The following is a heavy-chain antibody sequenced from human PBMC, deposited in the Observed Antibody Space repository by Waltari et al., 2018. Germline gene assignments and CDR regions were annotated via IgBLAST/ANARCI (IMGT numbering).Heavy chain of an antibody. J-gene: IGHJ4*02. D-gene: IGHD3-3*01. CDR3: AKGHISNDFWSGSLDF. CDR1: GFTFDDYS. CDR2: ISWNSGSI. V-gene: IGHV3-9*03. Sequence: EVQVVESGGGLVQPGRSLRLSCAASGFTFDDYSMHWVRQAPGKGLEWVSGISWNSGSIGYADSVKCRFTISRDNAKNSLYLQMNSLRAEDMALYYCAKGHISNDFWSGSLDFWGQGTLVTVSS.